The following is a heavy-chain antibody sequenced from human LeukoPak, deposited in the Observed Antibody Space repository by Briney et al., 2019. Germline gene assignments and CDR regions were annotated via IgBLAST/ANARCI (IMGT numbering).Heavy chain of an antibody. CDR2: IIPIFGTA. CDR1: GGTFSSYA. Sequence: SVNVSCKASGGTFSSYAISWVRQAPGQGLEWMGGIIPIFGTANYAQKFQGRVTITTDESTSTAYMELSSLTSEDTAVYYCARGPPGARLEQAGNDYRGQGTQVTVSS. J-gene: IGHJ4*02. D-gene: IGHD6-19*01. CDR3: ARGPPGARLEQAGNDY. V-gene: IGHV1-69*05.